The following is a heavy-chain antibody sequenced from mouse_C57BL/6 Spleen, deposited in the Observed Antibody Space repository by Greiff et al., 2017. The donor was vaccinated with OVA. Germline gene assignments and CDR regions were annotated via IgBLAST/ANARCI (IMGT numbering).Heavy chain of an antibody. D-gene: IGHD1-1*01. V-gene: IGHV1-54*01. Sequence: QVQLQQSGAELVRPGTSVKVSCKASGYAFTNYLIEWVKQRPGQGLEWIGVINPGSGGTNYNEKFKGKATLTADKSSSTAYMQLSSLTSEDSAVYFCARSGYYGSSGYWGQGTTLTVSS. CDR3: ARSGYYGSSGY. CDR1: GYAFTNYL. CDR2: INPGSGGT. J-gene: IGHJ2*01.